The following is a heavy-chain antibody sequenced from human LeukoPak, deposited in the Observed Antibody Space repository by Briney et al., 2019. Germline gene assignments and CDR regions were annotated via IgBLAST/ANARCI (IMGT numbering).Heavy chain of an antibody. V-gene: IGHV3-48*02. CDR1: GFTFSSYS. D-gene: IGHD6-13*01. CDR2: ISSSSSPI. J-gene: IGHJ3*02. CDR3: ARKKYSSTWADAFDI. Sequence: GGSLRLSCAASGFTFSSYSMHWVRQAPGKGLEWVSYISSSSSPISYADSVKGRFTISRDNAKNSLYLQMNSLRDEDPAVYYCARKKYSSTWADAFDIWGQGTMVTVSS.